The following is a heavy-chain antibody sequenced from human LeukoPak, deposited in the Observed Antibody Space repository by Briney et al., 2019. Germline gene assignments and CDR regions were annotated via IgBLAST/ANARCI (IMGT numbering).Heavy chain of an antibody. D-gene: IGHD3-9*01. CDR1: GFTVSSRY. CDR2: IHGDGST. J-gene: IGHJ6*02. Sequence: GGSLRLSCAASGFTVSSRYMSWVRQAPGKGLEWVSVIHGDGSTYYADSVKGRFTISRDNSKNTLYLQMNSLRAVDTAVYYCARDLDDILTGYYYYYYGMDVWGQGTTVTVSS. CDR3: ARDLDDILTGYYYYYYGMDV. V-gene: IGHV3-53*01.